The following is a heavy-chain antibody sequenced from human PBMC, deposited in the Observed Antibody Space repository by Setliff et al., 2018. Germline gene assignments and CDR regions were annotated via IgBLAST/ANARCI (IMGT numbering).Heavy chain of an antibody. CDR2: ISSYNGKA. D-gene: IGHD2-8*02. CDR3: SRLVRYCTATTCQRLSGGEY. Sequence: KVSCKASGYSFTDYGIAWVRQAPGQGLEWMGWISSYNGKAYYAQKFQGRVTLTTDTSAGTAYMELRSLESDDTAVYYCSRLVRYCTATTCQRLSGGEYWGQGTLVTVSS. CDR1: GYSFTDYG. V-gene: IGHV1-18*01. J-gene: IGHJ4*02.